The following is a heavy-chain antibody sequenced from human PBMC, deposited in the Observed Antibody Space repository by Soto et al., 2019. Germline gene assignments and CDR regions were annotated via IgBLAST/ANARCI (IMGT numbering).Heavy chain of an antibody. CDR2: IYYSGST. CDR1: GGSISSGGYY. CDR3: ARVYNWNYSL. V-gene: IGHV4-31*03. J-gene: IGHJ4*02. Sequence: SETLSLTCTVSGGSISSGGYYWSWTRQHPGKGLEWIGYIYYSGSTYYNPSLKSRVTISVDTSKNQFSLKLSSVTAADTAVYYCARVYNWNYSLWGQGTLVTVSS. D-gene: IGHD1-1*01.